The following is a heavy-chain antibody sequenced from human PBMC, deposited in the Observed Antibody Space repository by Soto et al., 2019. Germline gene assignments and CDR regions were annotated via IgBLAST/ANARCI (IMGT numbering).Heavy chain of an antibody. D-gene: IGHD3-16*01. CDR2: IYSGGSI. CDR3: AGDGNGQRGSPH. Sequence: VQLVESGGGLIQAGGSLRLSCAVSGFTVSNNFMMWVRQAPGKGLEWVSLIYSGGSISYADSVKGRFTISRDCSMNMLYLQMTSLTAEDTAVYYGAGDGNGQRGSPHWGQGTLVTVSS. CDR1: GFTVSNNF. V-gene: IGHV3-53*02. J-gene: IGHJ4*02.